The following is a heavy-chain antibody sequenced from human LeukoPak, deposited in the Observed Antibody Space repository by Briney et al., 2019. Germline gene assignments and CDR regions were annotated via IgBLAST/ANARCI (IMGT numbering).Heavy chain of an antibody. CDR3: ARSGAGNYGDYVDY. J-gene: IGHJ4*02. CDR1: GFTFSSYA. D-gene: IGHD4-17*01. Sequence: GGCLRLSCAASGFTFSSYAMSWVRQAPGEGLEWVSAISGSGYSTYYADSVKGRFTISRDNAKNSLYLQMNSLRAEDTAVYYCARSGAGNYGDYVDYWGQGTLVTVSS. CDR2: ISGSGYST. V-gene: IGHV3-23*01.